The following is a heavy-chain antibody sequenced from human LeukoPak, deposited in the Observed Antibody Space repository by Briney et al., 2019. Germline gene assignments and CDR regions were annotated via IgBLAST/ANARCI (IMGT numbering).Heavy chain of an antibody. V-gene: IGHV3-48*01. Sequence: GGTLRLSCAASGFTFSNHGMNWVRQAPGKGLEWVSYISSSSSTIYYADSVKGRFTISRDNAKNSLYLQMNSLRAEDTAVYYCARDPPYYYYMDVWGKGTTVTISS. J-gene: IGHJ6*03. CDR2: ISSSSSTI. CDR3: ARDPPYYYYMDV. CDR1: GFTFSNHG.